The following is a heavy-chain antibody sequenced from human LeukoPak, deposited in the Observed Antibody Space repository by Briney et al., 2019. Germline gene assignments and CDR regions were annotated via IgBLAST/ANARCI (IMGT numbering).Heavy chain of an antibody. Sequence: HPGGSLRLSCVASGFTFSPYGMYWVRQAPGKGLEWVAVLSFDEITNYFGDSVRGRFTISRDNSKNTLYLQMNSLRAEDTAVYYCARPNGFQLLHRWLNWFDPWGQGTLVTVSS. V-gene: IGHV3-30*03. CDR3: ARPNGFQLLHRWLNWFDP. CDR1: GFTFSPYG. J-gene: IGHJ5*02. CDR2: LSFDEITN. D-gene: IGHD2-2*01.